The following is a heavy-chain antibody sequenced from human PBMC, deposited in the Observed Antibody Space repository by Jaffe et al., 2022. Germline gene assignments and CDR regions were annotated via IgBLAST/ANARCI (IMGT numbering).Heavy chain of an antibody. CDR3: ARSLRLSLGVNTYSSSWYGYYYYMDV. D-gene: IGHD6-13*01. CDR2: INHSGST. CDR1: GGSFSGYY. Sequence: QVQLQQWGAGLLKPSETLSLTCAVYGGSFSGYYWSWIRQPPGKGLEWIGEINHSGSTNYNPSLKSRVTISVDTSKNQFSLKLSSVTAADTAVYYCARSLRLSLGVNTYSSSWYGYYYYMDVWGKGTTVTVSS. J-gene: IGHJ6*03. V-gene: IGHV4-34*01.